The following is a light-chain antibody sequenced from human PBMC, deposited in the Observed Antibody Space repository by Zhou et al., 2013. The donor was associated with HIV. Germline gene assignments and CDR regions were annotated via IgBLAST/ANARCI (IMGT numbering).Light chain of an antibody. J-gene: IGKJ1*01. V-gene: IGKV1-5*03. CDR3: LQHNSIPQT. CDR2: KAS. CDR1: QTISNW. Sequence: DIQMTQSPSTLSASVGDRVTITCRASQTISNWLAWYQHKPGKAPKLLISKASSLESGVPSRFSGSGSGTKFTLTISSLQLEDFATYYCLQHNSIPQTFGQGTKVEIK.